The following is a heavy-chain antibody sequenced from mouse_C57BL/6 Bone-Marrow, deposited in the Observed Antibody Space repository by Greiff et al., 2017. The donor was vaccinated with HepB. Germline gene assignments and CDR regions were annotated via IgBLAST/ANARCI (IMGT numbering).Heavy chain of an antibody. CDR1: GYTFTSYW. CDR2: IDPSDSYT. J-gene: IGHJ4*01. D-gene: IGHD3-2*02. Sequence: VKLQQPGAELVKPGASVKLSCKASGYTFTSYWMQWVKQRPGQGLEWIGEIDPSDSYTNYNQKFKGKATLTVDTSSSTAYMQLSSLTSEDSAVYYCARQLRLPYAMDYWGQGTSVTVSS. CDR3: ARQLRLPYAMDY. V-gene: IGHV1-50*01.